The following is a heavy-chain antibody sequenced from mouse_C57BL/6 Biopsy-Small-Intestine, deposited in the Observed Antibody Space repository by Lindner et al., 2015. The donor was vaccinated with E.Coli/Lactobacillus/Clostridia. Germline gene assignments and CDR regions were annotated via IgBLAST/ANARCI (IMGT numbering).Heavy chain of an antibody. CDR1: GRTFSNYA. CDR2: SIPILGTT. D-gene: IGHD1-1*01. V-gene: IGHV1-81*01. J-gene: IGHJ1*01. Sequence: SVKVSCKSAGRTFSNYAVNWVRQAPGQGLEWMGASIPILGTTNYAQKFQGRVTITADESTGTASLELRSLRSEDTAVYFCARGAYNYNSGSYYTAYYGLDVWGQGTSVSVTS. CDR3: ARGAYNYNSGSYYTAYYGLDV.